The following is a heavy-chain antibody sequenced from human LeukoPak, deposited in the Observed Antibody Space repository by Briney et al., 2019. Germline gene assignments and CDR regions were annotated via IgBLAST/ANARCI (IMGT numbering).Heavy chain of an antibody. CDR2: INSDGSST. V-gene: IGHV3-74*01. Sequence: GGSLILSCAASGFTFSSYWMHWVRQAPGKGLVWVSRINSDGSSTSYADSVKGRFTISRDNAKNTLYLQMNSLRAEDTAVYYCARGERSAAGDYWGQGTLVTVSS. D-gene: IGHD6-13*01. CDR1: GFTFSSYW. CDR3: ARGERSAAGDY. J-gene: IGHJ4*02.